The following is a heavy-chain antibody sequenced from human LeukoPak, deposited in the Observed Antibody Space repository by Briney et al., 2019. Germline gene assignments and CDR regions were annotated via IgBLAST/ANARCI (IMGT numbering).Heavy chain of an antibody. D-gene: IGHD4-17*01. J-gene: IGHJ3*02. CDR2: IYPSDSDT. CDR3: ARAPLLTVTSPFDI. V-gene: IGHV5-51*01. CDR1: GYSFSSYW. Sequence: GESLKISCKGSGYSFSSYWIGWVRQMPGKGLEWMGIIYPSDSDTRYSPSFQGQVTISADKSITTAYLQWSSLKASDTAMYYCARAPLLTVTSPFDIWGQGTMVTVSS.